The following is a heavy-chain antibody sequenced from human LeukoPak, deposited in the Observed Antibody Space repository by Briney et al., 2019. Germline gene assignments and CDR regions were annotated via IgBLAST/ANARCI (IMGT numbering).Heavy chain of an antibody. V-gene: IGHV4-61*02. J-gene: IGHJ3*02. CDR3: ARDIGAGGAFDI. CDR1: GGSISSGSYY. CDR2: IYTSGST. Sequence: SETLSLTCTVSGGSISSGSYYWSWIRQPAGKGLEWIGRIYTSGSTNYNPSLKSRVTISVDTSKNQFSLQLNSVTPEDTAVYYCARDIGAGGAFDIWGQGTMVTVSS. D-gene: IGHD3-10*01.